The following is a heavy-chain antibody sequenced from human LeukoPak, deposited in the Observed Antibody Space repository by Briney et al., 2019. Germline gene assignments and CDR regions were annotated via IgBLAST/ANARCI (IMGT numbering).Heavy chain of an antibody. D-gene: IGHD2-2*01. CDR1: GYTFTSYA. Sequence: ASVKVSYKASGYTFTSYAMHWVRQAPGQRLEWMGWINAGNGNTKYSQKFQGRVTITRDTSASTAYMELSGLRSEDTAVYYCARDWVPAAILSPSWFDPWGQGTLVTVSS. CDR2: INAGNGNT. V-gene: IGHV1-3*01. CDR3: ARDWVPAAILSPSWFDP. J-gene: IGHJ5*02.